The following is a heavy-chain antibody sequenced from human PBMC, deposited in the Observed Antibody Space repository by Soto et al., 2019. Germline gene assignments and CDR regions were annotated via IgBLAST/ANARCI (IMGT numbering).Heavy chain of an antibody. CDR3: AKGDTTMITDYYAMDV. V-gene: IGHV3-30*18. CDR1: GFTFSSYG. CDR2: ISYDGSNK. Sequence: GGSLRLSCAASGFTFSSYGMHWVRQAPGKGLEWVAVISYDGSNKYYADSVKGRFTISRDNSKNTLYLQMKSLRAEDTALYYCAKGDTTMITDYYAMDVWGQGTTVTVSS. D-gene: IGHD5-18*01. J-gene: IGHJ6*02.